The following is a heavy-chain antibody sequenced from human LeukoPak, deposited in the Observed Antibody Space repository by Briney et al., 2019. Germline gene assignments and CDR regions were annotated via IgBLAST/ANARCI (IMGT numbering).Heavy chain of an antibody. D-gene: IGHD6-19*01. CDR2: ISYDGSNK. CDR3: ARGASYSSGWYFGY. V-gene: IGHV3-30*04. Sequence: GGSLRLSCAASGFTFSSYAMHWVRQAPGKGLEWVAVISYDGSNKYYADSVKGRFTISRDNSKNTLYLQMNSLRAEDTAVYYCARGASYSSGWYFGYWGQGTLVTVSS. J-gene: IGHJ4*02. CDR1: GFTFSSYA.